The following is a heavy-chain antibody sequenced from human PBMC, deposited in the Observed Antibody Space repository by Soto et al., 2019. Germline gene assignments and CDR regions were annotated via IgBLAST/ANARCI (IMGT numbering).Heavy chain of an antibody. V-gene: IGHV4-31*03. CDR3: ACIVLEEAAQFDH. D-gene: IGHD2-8*01. CDR1: GASIGSGGY. J-gene: IGHJ4*02. CDR2: IHYRGTT. Sequence: QVQLQESGPGLVKPSQTLSLTCTVSGASIGSGGYWSWLRQHPGKGLEWIGYIHYRGTTYYNPSLRSRVSISKDTPKDQFSLIVSAVTAADTAVYYCACIVLEEAAQFDHWGQGTLVTVSS.